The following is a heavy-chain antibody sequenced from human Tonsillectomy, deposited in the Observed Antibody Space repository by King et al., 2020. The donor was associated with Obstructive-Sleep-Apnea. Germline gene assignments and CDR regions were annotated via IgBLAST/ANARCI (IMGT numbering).Heavy chain of an antibody. J-gene: IGHJ1*01. Sequence: VQLQESGPGLVKPSETLSLTCTVSGGSISSYYWTWIRQPRGKGMEWIGYIYYSGRTNYNLSLKSRVTISVETSKNQFSLKLSSVTAADTAMYYCARNAVGATAFQHWVQGTLVTVSS. V-gene: IGHV4-59*08. CDR2: IYYSGRT. CDR3: ARNAVGATAFQH. CDR1: GGSISSYY. D-gene: IGHD1-26*01.